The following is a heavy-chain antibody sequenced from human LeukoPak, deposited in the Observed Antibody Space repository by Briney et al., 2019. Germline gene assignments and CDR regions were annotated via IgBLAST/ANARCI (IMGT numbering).Heavy chain of an antibody. CDR1: GFTFSNYA. V-gene: IGHV3-23*01. D-gene: IGHD6-13*01. CDR2: LSGSGGSP. Sequence: GGSLRLSCAASGFTFSNYAMSWVRQAPGKGLEWVSSLSGSGGSPNYANSVRGRFTISRDNSKNTLYLQMNSLRAEDTAVYYCANALGGGNTWYYFDCWGQGTLVTVSS. J-gene: IGHJ4*02. CDR3: ANALGGGNTWYYFDC.